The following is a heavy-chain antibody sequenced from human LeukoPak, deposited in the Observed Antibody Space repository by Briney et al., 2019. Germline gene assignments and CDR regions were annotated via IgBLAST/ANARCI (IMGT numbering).Heavy chain of an antibody. CDR1: GYTFTSYA. J-gene: IGHJ4*02. V-gene: IGHV1-69*13. D-gene: IGHD2-15*01. CDR2: IIPIFGKA. CDR3: ARAGEYCSGGSCYSGVYFDN. Sequence: GASVKVSCKASGYTFTSYAMNWVRQAPGQGLEWMGGIIPIFGKADYAQKFQDRVTITADESTSTAYMELSSLRSEDTALYYCARAGEYCSGGSCYSGVYFDNWGQGTLVTVSS.